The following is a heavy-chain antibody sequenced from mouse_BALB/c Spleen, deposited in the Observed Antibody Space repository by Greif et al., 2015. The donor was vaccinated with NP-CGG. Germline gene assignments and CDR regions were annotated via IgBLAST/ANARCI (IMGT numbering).Heavy chain of an antibody. CDR1: GYTFTSYW. Sequence: QVQLQQSGAELAKPGASVKMSCKASGYTFTSYWMHWVKQRPGQGLEWIGYINPSTGYTEYNQKFKDKATLTADKSSSTAYMQLSSLTSEDSAVYYCARSLRLRNYWGQGTTLTVSS. V-gene: IGHV1-7*01. CDR2: INPSTGYT. J-gene: IGHJ2*01. CDR3: ARSLRLRNY. D-gene: IGHD1-2*01.